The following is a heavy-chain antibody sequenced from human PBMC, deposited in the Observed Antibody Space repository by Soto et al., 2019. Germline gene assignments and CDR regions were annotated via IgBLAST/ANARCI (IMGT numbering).Heavy chain of an antibody. J-gene: IGHJ4*02. D-gene: IGHD3-22*01. CDR1: GGTFSRHA. CDR3: ARGWGYDSNDYYYSY. CDR2: IIPIFGTA. V-gene: IGHV1-69*01. Sequence: QVQLVQSGAEVRKPGSSVKVSCKASGGTFSRHAISWVRQAPGQGLEWMGGIIPIFGTANHDQKFQGRVTIIADESTSTVYMELSRLRSEDTAMYYCARGWGYDSNDYYYSYWGQGTLVLVSS.